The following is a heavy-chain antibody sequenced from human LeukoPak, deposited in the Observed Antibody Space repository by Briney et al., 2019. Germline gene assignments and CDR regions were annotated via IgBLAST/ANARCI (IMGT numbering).Heavy chain of an antibody. J-gene: IGHJ4*02. CDR3: ARGESGIIAVAGTNY. Sequence: ASVKVSCKASGYTFTSYYMHWVRQAPGQGLEWMGWISAYNGNTNYAQKLQGRVTMTTDTSTSTAYMELRSLRSDDTAVYYCARGESGIIAVAGTNYWGQGTLVTVSS. CDR2: ISAYNGNT. CDR1: GYTFTSYY. V-gene: IGHV1-18*04. D-gene: IGHD6-19*01.